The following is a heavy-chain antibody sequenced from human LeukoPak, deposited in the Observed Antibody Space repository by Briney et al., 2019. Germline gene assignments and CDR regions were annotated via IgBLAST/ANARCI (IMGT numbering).Heavy chain of an antibody. Sequence: GGSLRLSCAASGFTFSDYNMHWVRQAPGTGLEWVSYISISSNTIYYADSVKGRFTISRDNAKNSLFLQMNSLRAEDTAVYYCSRDSGLPGVWGQGTVVTVSS. J-gene: IGHJ3*01. CDR2: ISISSNTI. CDR3: SRDSGLPGV. D-gene: IGHD3-10*01. CDR1: GFTFSDYN. V-gene: IGHV3-48*01.